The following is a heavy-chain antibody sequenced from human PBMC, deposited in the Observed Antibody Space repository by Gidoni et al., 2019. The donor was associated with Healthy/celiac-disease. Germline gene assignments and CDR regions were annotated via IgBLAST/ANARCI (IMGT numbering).Heavy chain of an antibody. J-gene: IGHJ6*03. V-gene: IGHV4-39*01. CDR1: GGSISSSSYY. D-gene: IGHD3-3*01. CDR3: ARIALRFDMDV. Sequence: QLQLQESGPGLVKPSATLSLTCTVSGGSISSSSYYWGWIRQPPGKGLEWIGSIYYSGSTYYNTSLKSRVTISVDTSKNQFSLKLSSVTAADTAVYYGARIALRFDMDVWGKGTTVTVSS. CDR2: IYYSGST.